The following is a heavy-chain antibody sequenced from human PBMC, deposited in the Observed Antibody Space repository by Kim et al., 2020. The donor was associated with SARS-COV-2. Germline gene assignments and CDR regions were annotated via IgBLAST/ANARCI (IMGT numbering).Heavy chain of an antibody. Sequence: YAESVKGRFTVSRDITKATLYLQMNSRRAEDTALYYCAKDHPSSGGPAFDSGGQGTLVTVSS. D-gene: IGHD6-19*01. CDR3: AKDHPSSGGPAFDS. J-gene: IGHJ4*02. V-gene: IGHV3-23*01.